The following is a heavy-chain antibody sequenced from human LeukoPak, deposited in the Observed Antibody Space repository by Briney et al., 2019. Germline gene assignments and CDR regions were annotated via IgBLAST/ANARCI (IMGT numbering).Heavy chain of an antibody. CDR3: ARSRGYSGYDSGWFDP. D-gene: IGHD5-12*01. CDR1: GGSISSNY. CDR2: IYYSGST. V-gene: IGHV4-59*01. Sequence: SETLSLTCTVSGGSISSNYWSWIRQPPGKGLEWIGYIYYSGSTNYNPSLKSRVTISVDTSKNQFSLKLSSVTAADTAVYYCARSRGYSGYDSGWFDPWGQGTLVTVSS. J-gene: IGHJ5*02.